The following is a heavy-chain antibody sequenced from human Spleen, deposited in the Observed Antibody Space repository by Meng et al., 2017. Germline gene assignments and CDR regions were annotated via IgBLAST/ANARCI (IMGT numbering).Heavy chain of an antibody. CDR3: VRWYFDY. D-gene: IGHD6-13*01. CDR1: GYSFTTYA. V-gene: IGHV1-3*01. J-gene: IGHJ4*02. CDR2: ISVGDGNT. Sequence: HVQLVHSGPELKKPGASVKLYCKTSGYSFTTYAIHWVRQGPGQRLEWMGWISVGDGNTKYSQNFQGRVTFTRDTSASTASMELSSLRSEDTAVYYCVRWYFDYWGQGTLVTVSS.